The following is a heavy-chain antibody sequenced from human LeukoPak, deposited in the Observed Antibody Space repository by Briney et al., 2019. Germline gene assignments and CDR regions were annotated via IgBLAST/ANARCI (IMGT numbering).Heavy chain of an antibody. CDR2: IIPILGIA. Sequence: SVKVSCKASGGTFSSYAISWVRQAPGQGLEWMGRIIPILGIANYAQKFQGRVTITADKSTSTAYMELRRLRSEDTAVYYCARDTYGDAFDIWGQGTMVTVSS. CDR3: ARDTYGDAFDI. CDR1: GGTFSSYA. V-gene: IGHV1-69*04. J-gene: IGHJ3*02. D-gene: IGHD2/OR15-2a*01.